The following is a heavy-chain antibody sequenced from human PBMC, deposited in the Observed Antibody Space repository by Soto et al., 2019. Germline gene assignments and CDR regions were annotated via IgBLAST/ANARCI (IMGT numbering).Heavy chain of an antibody. J-gene: IGHJ4*02. V-gene: IGHV4-30-2*01. CDR2: IYHSGRT. Sequence: PSETLSLTCAVSGGSISRCGYSWSWIRQPPGKGLEWIGYIYHSGRTFYNPSLKSRVTISLDRSKNQFSLKLSSVTAADTAVYFCARVPMRWGQGTLVTVSS. CDR3: ARVPMR. CDR1: GGSISRCGYS.